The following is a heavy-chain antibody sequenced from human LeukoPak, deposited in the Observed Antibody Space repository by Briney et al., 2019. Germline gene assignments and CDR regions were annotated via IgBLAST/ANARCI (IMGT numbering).Heavy chain of an antibody. CDR3: ARRGTGSSSSWTEKIYGMDV. CDR1: GFTFSSYW. J-gene: IGHJ6*02. CDR2: INSDGSST. V-gene: IGHV3-74*01. Sequence: QPGGSLRLSCAASGFTFSSYWMHWVRQAPGKGLVWVSRINSDGSSTSYADSVKGRFTISRDNAKNTLYLQMNSLRAEDTAVYYCARRGTGSSSSWTEKIYGMDVWGQGTTVTVSS. D-gene: IGHD6-13*01.